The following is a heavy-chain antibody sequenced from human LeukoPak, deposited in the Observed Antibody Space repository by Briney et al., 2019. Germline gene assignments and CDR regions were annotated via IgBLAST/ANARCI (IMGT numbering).Heavy chain of an antibody. V-gene: IGHV4-59*01. CDR3: AGDERSWFVP. Sequence: SENLSLTCSVSGCTISSYYWSWIRQPQGQGLEWIGYIYYSGSSNYNPSLRSQVTISVDTSKNQCSLKLSSVTAADTAVYYCAGDERSWFVPWGGGTRVSVSS. CDR2: IYYSGSS. J-gene: IGHJ5*02. CDR1: GCTISSYY.